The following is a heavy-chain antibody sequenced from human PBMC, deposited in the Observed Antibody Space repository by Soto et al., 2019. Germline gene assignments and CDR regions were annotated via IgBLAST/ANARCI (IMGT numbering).Heavy chain of an antibody. J-gene: IGHJ4*02. V-gene: IGHV3-23*05. D-gene: IGHD2-8*01. CDR3: VSWVSAHFDS. Sequence: PGGSLRLSCAASGFIFNWHGVSWVRQAPGKGLEWVSTIDSTGTNKHYAGSVKGRFTISRDSSGNTLDLQMNSLRAEDTALYYCVSWVSAHFDSWGQGALVTVSS. CDR2: IDSTGTNK. CDR1: GFIFNWHG.